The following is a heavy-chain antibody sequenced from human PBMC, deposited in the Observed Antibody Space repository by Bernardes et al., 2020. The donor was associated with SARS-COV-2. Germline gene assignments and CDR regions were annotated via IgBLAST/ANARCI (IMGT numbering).Heavy chain of an antibody. V-gene: IGHV7-4-1*02. J-gene: IGHJ4*02. D-gene: IGHD3-10*01. CDR3: ARDLGDRLLWFGDFDY. CDR2: INTNTGNP. CDR1: GYTFTSYA. Sequence: VKVSCKAPGYTFTSYAMNWVRQAPGQGLEWMGWINTNTGNPTYAQGFTGRFVFSLDTSVSTAYLQISSLKAEDTAVYYCARDLGDRLLWFGDFDYWGQGTLVTVSS.